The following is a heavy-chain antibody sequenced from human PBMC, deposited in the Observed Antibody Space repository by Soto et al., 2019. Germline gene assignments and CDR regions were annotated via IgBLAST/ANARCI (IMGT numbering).Heavy chain of an antibody. CDR1: GGTFSSYT. Sequence: SVKVSCKASGGTFSSYTISWVRQAPGQGLEWMGRIIPILGIANYAQKFQGRVTITADKSTSTAYMELSSLRSEDTAVYYCARESIAAAGPFDYWGQGTLVTVSS. D-gene: IGHD6-13*01. CDR3: ARESIAAAGPFDY. V-gene: IGHV1-69*04. J-gene: IGHJ4*02. CDR2: IIPILGIA.